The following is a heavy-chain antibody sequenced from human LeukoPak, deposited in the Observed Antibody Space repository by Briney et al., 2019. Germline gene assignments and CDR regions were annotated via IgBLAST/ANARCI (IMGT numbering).Heavy chain of an antibody. D-gene: IGHD2-2*01. CDR1: GFTFSSYA. CDR2: ISYDGSKK. V-gene: IGHV3-30*04. CDR3: ARDADDIVVVPAARPTSLLY. J-gene: IGHJ4*02. Sequence: GGSLRLSCAASGFTFSSYAMHWVRQAPGKGLEGVAVISYDGSKKYYADSVKGRFPIPRDNSKNTLYLQMNSLRAEDTAVYYCARDADDIVVVPAARPTSLLYWGQGTLVTVSS.